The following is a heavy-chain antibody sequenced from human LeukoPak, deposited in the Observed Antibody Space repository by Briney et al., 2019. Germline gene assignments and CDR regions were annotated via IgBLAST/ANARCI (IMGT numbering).Heavy chain of an antibody. CDR3: ARGYGDSPEYFQH. CDR2: ISYDGSNK. Sequence: GGSLRLSCAASGFTFSSYAMHWVRQAPGQGLEWVAVISYDGSNKYYADSVKGRFTISRDNSKNTLYLQMNSLRAEDTAVYYCARGYGDSPEYFQHWGQGTLLTVSS. V-gene: IGHV3-30-3*01. D-gene: IGHD4-17*01. J-gene: IGHJ1*01. CDR1: GFTFSSYA.